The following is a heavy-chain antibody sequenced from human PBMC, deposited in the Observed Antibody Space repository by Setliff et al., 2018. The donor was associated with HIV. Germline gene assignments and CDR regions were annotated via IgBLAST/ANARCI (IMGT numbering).Heavy chain of an antibody. CDR3: ARVQVGGYNFYFDY. Sequence: KPSETLSLTCAVSGGSISSSNWWSWVRQPPGKGLEWIGEIYHSGGTNYNPSLKSRVTISVDTSKNQFSLKLSSVTAADTAVYYCARVQVGGYNFYFDYWGQGTLVTVSS. V-gene: IGHV4-4*02. J-gene: IGHJ4*02. D-gene: IGHD5-12*01. CDR2: IYHSGGT. CDR1: GGSISSSNW.